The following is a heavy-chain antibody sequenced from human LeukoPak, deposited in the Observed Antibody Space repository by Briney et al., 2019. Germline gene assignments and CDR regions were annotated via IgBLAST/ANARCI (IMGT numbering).Heavy chain of an antibody. J-gene: IGHJ4*02. CDR1: GGSFSGYY. CDR2: INHSGST. V-gene: IGHV4-34*01. Sequence: SETLSLTCAVYGGSFSGYYWSWIRQPPGKGLEWIGEINHSGSTNYNPSLKSRVTISVDTSKNQFSLKLSSVTAADTAVYYCARGELRGGFDYWGQGTLVTASS. CDR3: ARGELRGGFDY. D-gene: IGHD1-26*01.